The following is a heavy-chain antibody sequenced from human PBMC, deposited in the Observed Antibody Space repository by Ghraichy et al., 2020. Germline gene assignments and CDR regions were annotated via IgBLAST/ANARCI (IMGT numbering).Heavy chain of an antibody. CDR2: ISGSGGST. J-gene: IGHJ4*02. CDR1: GFTFSSYA. V-gene: IGHV3-23*01. CDR3: AKDSLAMVRGVTTFDY. D-gene: IGHD3-10*01. Sequence: GGSLRLSCAASGFTFSSYAMSWVRQAPGKGLEWVSAISGSGGSTYYADSVKGRFTISRDNSKTTLYLQMNSLRAEDTAVYYCAKDSLAMVRGVTTFDYWGQGSVVTVSS.